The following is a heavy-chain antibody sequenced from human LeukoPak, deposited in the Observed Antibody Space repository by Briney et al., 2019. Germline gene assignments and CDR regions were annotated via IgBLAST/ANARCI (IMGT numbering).Heavy chain of an antibody. CDR3: ARGYYSGSPFDY. J-gene: IGHJ4*02. V-gene: IGHV3-23*01. CDR1: GFTFSSYA. D-gene: IGHD1-26*01. Sequence: GGSLRLSCAASGFTFSSYAMSWVRQAPGKGLEWVSAISGSGGSTYYADSVKGRFTISRDNSKHTLFLQMSSLRAEDTAVYYCARGYYSGSPFDYWGQGILVTVSS. CDR2: ISGSGGST.